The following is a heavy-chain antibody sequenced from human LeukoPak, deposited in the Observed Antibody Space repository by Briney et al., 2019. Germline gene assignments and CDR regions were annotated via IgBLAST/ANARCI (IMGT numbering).Heavy chain of an antibody. Sequence: PGGSLRLSCAASGFTFSSYSMNWVRQAPGKGLEWVSSIISSSSYIYYADSVKGRFTISRDNAKNSLYLQMNSLRAEDTAVYYCARADSSGYYYTRRFDYWGQGTLVTVSS. CDR2: IISSSSYI. D-gene: IGHD3-22*01. CDR3: ARADSSGYYYTRRFDY. J-gene: IGHJ4*02. V-gene: IGHV3-21*01. CDR1: GFTFSSYS.